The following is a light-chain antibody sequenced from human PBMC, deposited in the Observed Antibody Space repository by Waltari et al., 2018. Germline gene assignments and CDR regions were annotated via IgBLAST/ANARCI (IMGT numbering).Light chain of an antibody. CDR3: SSYTSSSPYV. CDR2: DVS. Sequence: QSALTQPASVYGSPGQSITISCTGISSDVGGYHYVSWYQQYPGKAPKLMIYDVSNRPSGVSNRFSGSKSGNTASLTISGLQAEDEADYYCSSYTSSSPYVFGTGTKVTVL. J-gene: IGLJ1*01. V-gene: IGLV2-14*03. CDR1: SSDVGGYHY.